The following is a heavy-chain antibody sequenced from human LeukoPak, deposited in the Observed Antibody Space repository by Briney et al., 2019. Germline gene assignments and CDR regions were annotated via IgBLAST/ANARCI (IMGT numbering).Heavy chain of an antibody. CDR2: IKEDGSER. CDR1: AFIFSGHW. Sequence: GSLRLSCEGSAFIFSGHWMNWVRQTPGKGLEWAASIKEDGSERQYVDSVKGRFTFSRDNAKNSLYLQMDSLRAEDTAVYYCARDKSAGADTGSSFYYWGQGALVTVSS. V-gene: IGHV3-7*03. D-gene: IGHD3-10*01. CDR3: ARDKSAGADTGSSFYY. J-gene: IGHJ4*02.